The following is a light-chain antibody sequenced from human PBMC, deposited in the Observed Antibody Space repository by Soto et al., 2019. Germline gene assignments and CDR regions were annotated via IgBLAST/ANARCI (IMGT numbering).Light chain of an antibody. V-gene: IGLV2-14*01. CDR2: EVS. CDR1: NSDIGGYNY. Sequence: QSVLTQPASVSGSPGQSITISCTGTNSDIGGYNYVSWYQQHSGKAPKLIIYEVSSRPSGVSNRFSGSKSGNTASLAISGLQAEDEADYYCSSYSGSSPLDVFGTGTKVTVL. CDR3: SSYSGSSPLDV. J-gene: IGLJ1*01.